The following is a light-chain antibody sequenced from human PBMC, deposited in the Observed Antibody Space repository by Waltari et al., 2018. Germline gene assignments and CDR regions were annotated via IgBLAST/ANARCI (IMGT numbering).Light chain of an antibody. J-gene: IGLJ2*01. CDR3: QSFDSSLGGVL. CDR2: GSR. Sequence: QSVLTQPPSVSGAPGQSVTISCTGSSSNIGADHDVHWYQQFPGRAPKLLISGSRNRPSRVPALFSGSKSGTSAARASTGLQAEDEADYYCQSFDSSLGGVLFGGGTQLTFL. CDR1: SSNIGADHD. V-gene: IGLV1-40*01.